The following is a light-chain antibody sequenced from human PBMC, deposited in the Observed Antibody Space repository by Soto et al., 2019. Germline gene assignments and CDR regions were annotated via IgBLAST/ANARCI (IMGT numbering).Light chain of an antibody. V-gene: IGLV2-14*01. J-gene: IGLJ1*01. CDR3: GSHGGRSALWV. Sequence: QSALTQPASVSGSPGQSITISCTGTNSDVGGYNYVSWYQQHPGKAPELMIYEVSHRPSGVSNRFSGSKSDNTASLTISGLQAEDEADYYCGSHGGRSALWVFGSGTKVTVL. CDR1: NSDVGGYNY. CDR2: EVS.